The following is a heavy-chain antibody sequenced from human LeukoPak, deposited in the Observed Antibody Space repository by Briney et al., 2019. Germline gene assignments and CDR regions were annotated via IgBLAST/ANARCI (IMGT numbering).Heavy chain of an antibody. V-gene: IGHV3-23*01. CDR3: VKDLILRGLTFGWFDP. Sequence: GGSLRLSCAASGFTFSSYSMNWVRQAPGKGLEWVSGISGSGGSTYYADSVQGRFTISRDNSKNTLYLQMNNLRAEDTAIYYCVKDLILRGLTFGWFDPWGQGTLVTVSS. CDR1: GFTFSSYS. J-gene: IGHJ5*02. CDR2: ISGSGGST. D-gene: IGHD3-10*01.